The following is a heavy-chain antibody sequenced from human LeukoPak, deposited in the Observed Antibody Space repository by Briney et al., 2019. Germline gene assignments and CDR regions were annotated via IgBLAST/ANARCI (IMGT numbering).Heavy chain of an antibody. Sequence: PGRSLRLSCAASGFTSSSYGMHWVRQAPGKGLEWVAVISYDGSNKYYADFVKGRFTISRDNSKNTLYLQMNSLRAEDTAVYYCAKGTKQQPNWFDPWGQGTLVTVSS. CDR1: GFTSSSYG. CDR2: ISYDGSNK. J-gene: IGHJ5*02. D-gene: IGHD6-13*01. CDR3: AKGTKQQPNWFDP. V-gene: IGHV3-30*18.